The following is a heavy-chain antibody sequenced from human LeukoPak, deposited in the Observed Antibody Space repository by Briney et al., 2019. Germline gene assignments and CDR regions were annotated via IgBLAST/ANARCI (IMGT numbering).Heavy chain of an antibody. J-gene: IGHJ3*02. CDR1: GFTFSSYG. Sequence: GGSLRLSCAASGFTFSSYGMHWVRQAPGKGLEWVAVIWYDGSNKYYADSVKGRLTISRDNSKNTLYLQMNSLRAEDTAVYYCARGYNWNGNAFDIWGQGTMVTVSS. V-gene: IGHV3-33*01. D-gene: IGHD1-20*01. CDR2: IWYDGSNK. CDR3: ARGYNWNGNAFDI.